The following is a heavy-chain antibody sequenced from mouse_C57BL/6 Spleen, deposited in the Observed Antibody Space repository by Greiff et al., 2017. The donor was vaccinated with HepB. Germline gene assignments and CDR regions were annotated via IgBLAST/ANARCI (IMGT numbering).Heavy chain of an antibody. CDR1: GFSLTSYG. J-gene: IGHJ4*01. D-gene: IGHD2-4*01. CDR2: IWSGGST. Sequence: VMLVESGPGLVQPSQSLSITCTVSGFSLTSYGVHWVRQSPGKGLEWLGVIWSGGSTDYNAAFISRLSISKDNSKSQVFFKMNSLQADDTAIYYCARNNDYERDYAMDYWGQGTSVTVSS. CDR3: ARNNDYERDYAMDY. V-gene: IGHV2-2*01.